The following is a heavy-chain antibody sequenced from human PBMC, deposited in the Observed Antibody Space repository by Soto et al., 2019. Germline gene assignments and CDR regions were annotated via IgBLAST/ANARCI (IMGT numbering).Heavy chain of an antibody. Sequence: ASVKVSCKASGYTFTSYDINWVRQATGQGLEWMGWMNPNSGNTGYAQKFQGRVTMTRNTSISTAYMELSSLRSEDTAVYYCVSSSPTTEINDAFDIWGQGTMVTVSS. CDR3: VSSSPTTEINDAFDI. D-gene: IGHD6-6*01. CDR2: MNPNSGNT. V-gene: IGHV1-8*01. J-gene: IGHJ3*02. CDR1: GYTFTSYD.